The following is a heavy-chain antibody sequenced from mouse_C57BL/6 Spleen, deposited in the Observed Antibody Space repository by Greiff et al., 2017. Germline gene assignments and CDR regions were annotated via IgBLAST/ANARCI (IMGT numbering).Heavy chain of an antibody. CDR3: ARPPYDGYLYY. CDR2: INPNNGGT. V-gene: IGHV1-22*01. J-gene: IGHJ2*01. Sequence: EVQVVESGPELVKPGASVKMSCKASGYTFTDYNMHWVKQSHGKSLEWIGYINPNNGGTSYNQKFKGKATLTVNKSSSTAYMELRSLTSEDSAVYYCARPPYDGYLYYWGQGTTLTVSS. CDR1: GYTFTDYN. D-gene: IGHD2-3*01.